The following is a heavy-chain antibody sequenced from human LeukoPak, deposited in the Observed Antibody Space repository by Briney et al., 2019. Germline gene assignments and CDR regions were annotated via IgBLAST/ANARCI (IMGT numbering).Heavy chain of an antibody. Sequence: ASVKVSCKVSGYTLTELSMHRVRQAPGKGLEWMGGFDPEDGETIYAQKFQGRVTMTEDTSTDTAYMELSSLRSEDTAVYYCATAKHLTGDEPMYYFDYWGQGTLVTVSS. CDR3: ATAKHLTGDEPMYYFDY. CDR1: GYTLTELS. V-gene: IGHV1-24*01. D-gene: IGHD3-9*01. CDR2: FDPEDGET. J-gene: IGHJ4*02.